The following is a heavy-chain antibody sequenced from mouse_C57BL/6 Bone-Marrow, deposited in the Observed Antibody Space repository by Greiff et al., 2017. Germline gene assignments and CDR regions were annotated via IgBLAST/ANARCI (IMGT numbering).Heavy chain of an antibody. V-gene: IGHV8-8*01. J-gene: IGHJ2*01. CDR2: IWWDDDK. CDR3: ARGTYYYDSSRFDY. D-gene: IGHD1-1*01. CDR1: GFSLSTFGMG. Sequence: QVTLKESGPGILQPSQTLSLTCSFSGFSLSTFGMGVGWIRQPSGKGLEWLAHIWWDDDKYYKLALKSRLTISKETSKNQVFLKIANVDTADTATYYCARGTYYYDSSRFDYWGQGTTLTVSS.